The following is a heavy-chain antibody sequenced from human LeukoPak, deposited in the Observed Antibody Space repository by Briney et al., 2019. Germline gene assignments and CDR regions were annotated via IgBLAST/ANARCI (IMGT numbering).Heavy chain of an antibody. CDR1: GFTFSSYA. J-gene: IGHJ6*02. D-gene: IGHD2-2*01. CDR2: ISGSGGNT. V-gene: IGHV3-23*01. Sequence: PGGSLRLSCAASGFTFSSYAMSWVRQAPGKGLEWVSAISGSGGNTYYADSVKGRFTISRDNSKNTLYLQMNSLRAEDTAVYYCAGSKPAARARYYYYGMYVWGQGTTVTVSS. CDR3: AGSKPAARARYYYYGMYV.